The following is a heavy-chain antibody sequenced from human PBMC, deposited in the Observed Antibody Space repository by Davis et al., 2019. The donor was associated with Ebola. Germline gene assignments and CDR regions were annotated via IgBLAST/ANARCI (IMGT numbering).Heavy chain of an antibody. CDR3: ARDYYDANGSL. Sequence: PGGSLRLSCAASGFTLNSYGMNWVRQAPGKGLEWVSSISSSSSYIYYADSVKGRFTISRDNAKNSVYLQMNSLRDEDTAVYYCARDYYDANGSLWGQGTLVTVSS. CDR2: ISSSSSYI. J-gene: IGHJ4*02. CDR1: GFTLNSYG. V-gene: IGHV3-21*01. D-gene: IGHD4/OR15-4a*01.